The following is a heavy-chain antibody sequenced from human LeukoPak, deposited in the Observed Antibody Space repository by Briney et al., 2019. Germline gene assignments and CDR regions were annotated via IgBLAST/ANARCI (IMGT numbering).Heavy chain of an antibody. CDR2: IYHSGST. CDR3: ARGPPPDFDY. CDR1: GGSISSGGYY. J-gene: IGHJ4*02. Sequence: SETLSLTCTVSGGSISSGGYYWSWIRQPPGKGQEWIGYIYHSGSTYYNPSLKSRVTISVDRSKNQFSLKLSSVTAADTAVYYCARGPPPDFDYWGRGTLVTVSS. V-gene: IGHV4-30-2*01.